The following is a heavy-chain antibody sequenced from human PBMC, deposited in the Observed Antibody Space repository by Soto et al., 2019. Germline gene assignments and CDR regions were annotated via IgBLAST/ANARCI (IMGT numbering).Heavy chain of an antibody. CDR2: ISYDGSLK. CDR1: GFTCSNYG. CDR3: ARGLGYSYGTFDY. J-gene: IGHJ4*02. V-gene: IGHV3-30*03. D-gene: IGHD5-18*01. Sequence: GGSLSLSWAAAGFTCSNYGMHWVSQAPGKGLEWVADISYDGSLKYYADSVKGRFTISRDNSKNTLYLQMNSLRAEDTAVYYCARGLGYSYGTFDYWGQGTLVTVSS.